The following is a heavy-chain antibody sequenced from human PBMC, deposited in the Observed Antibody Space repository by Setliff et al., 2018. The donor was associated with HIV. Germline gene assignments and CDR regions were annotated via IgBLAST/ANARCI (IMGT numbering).Heavy chain of an antibody. Sequence: LSLTCTVSGGSISSSSYYWGWIRQPPGKGLEWIGSIYYSGSTYYNPSLKSRVTISVDTSKNQFSLKLSSVTAADTAVYYCARREVEMATHGDAFDIWGQGTMVTVS. J-gene: IGHJ3*02. CDR3: ARREVEMATHGDAFDI. CDR1: GGSISSSSYY. V-gene: IGHV4-39*07. CDR2: IYYSGST. D-gene: IGHD5-12*01.